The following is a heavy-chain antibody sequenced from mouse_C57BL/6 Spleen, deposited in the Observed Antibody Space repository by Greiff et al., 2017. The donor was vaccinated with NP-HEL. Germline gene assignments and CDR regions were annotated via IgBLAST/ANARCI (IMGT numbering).Heavy chain of an antibody. CDR1: GYTFTDYN. CDR2: INPNNGGT. CDR3: AKGDYVYWYFDV. V-gene: IGHV1-22*01. Sequence: VQLKESGPELVKPGASVKMSCKASGYTFTDYNMHWVKPSHGKSLEWIGYINPNNGGTSSNQKFKGKATLTVNKSSSTAYMELRSLTSEDSAVYYCAKGDYVYWYFDVWGTGTTVTVSS. J-gene: IGHJ1*03. D-gene: IGHD2-4*01.